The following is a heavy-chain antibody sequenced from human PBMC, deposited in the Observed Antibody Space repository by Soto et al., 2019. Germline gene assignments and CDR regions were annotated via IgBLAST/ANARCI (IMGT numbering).Heavy chain of an antibody. D-gene: IGHD2-8*02. J-gene: IGHJ4*02. CDR3: ARATSFSGHHGD. CDR1: GGSFNNDSSY. V-gene: IGHV4-31*03. CDR2: LYYIGST. Sequence: QLQDSCPGLVKPSQTLSLACTVSGGSFNNDSSYWSWIRQLPGKGLAWIGYLYYIGSTCSNPSLKRRVTISLDTSENQFYLKLSSVTAADTEVYYFARATSFSGHHGDWVQGTLVTVSS.